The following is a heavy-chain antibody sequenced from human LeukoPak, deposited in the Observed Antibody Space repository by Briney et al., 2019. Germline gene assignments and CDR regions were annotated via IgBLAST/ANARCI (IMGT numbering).Heavy chain of an antibody. J-gene: IGHJ6*03. Sequence: SETLSLTCTVYGGSISSYYWSWIRQHPGKGLEWIGYIYYSGSTNYNPSLKSRVPISVDTSKNQFSLKLSSVTAADTAVYYCARVVAARTYYMDVWGKGTTVTVSS. D-gene: IGHD6-6*01. CDR2: IYYSGST. CDR3: ARVVAARTYYMDV. V-gene: IGHV4-59*01. CDR1: GGSISSYY.